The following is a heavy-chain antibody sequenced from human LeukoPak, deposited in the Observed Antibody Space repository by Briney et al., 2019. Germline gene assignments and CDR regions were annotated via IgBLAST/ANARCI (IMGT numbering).Heavy chain of an antibody. CDR3: AKHTSDY. CDR2: ISYDGSNN. Sequence: PGGSLRLSCAASGFTFSSYGMHWVRQAPGKGLEWVAVISYDGSNNYYADSAKGRFTISRDNSKNTQYLQINNPRAADEAAYYCAKHTSDYSGERSLVTVSS. CDR1: GFTFSSYG. V-gene: IGHV3-30*18. J-gene: IGHJ4*03.